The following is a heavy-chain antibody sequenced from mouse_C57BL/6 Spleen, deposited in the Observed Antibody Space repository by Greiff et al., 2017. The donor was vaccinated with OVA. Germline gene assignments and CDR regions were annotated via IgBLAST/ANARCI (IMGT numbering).Heavy chain of an antibody. Sequence: VQLKQSGPELVKPGASVKISCKASGYSFTDYNMNWVKQSNGKSLEWIGVINPNYGTTSYNQKFKGKATLTVDQSSSTAYMQLNSLTSEDSAVYYCARGGYGSSYGGFAYWGQGTLVTVSA. D-gene: IGHD1-1*01. V-gene: IGHV1-39*01. J-gene: IGHJ3*01. CDR1: GYSFTDYN. CDR3: ARGGYGSSYGGFAY. CDR2: INPNYGTT.